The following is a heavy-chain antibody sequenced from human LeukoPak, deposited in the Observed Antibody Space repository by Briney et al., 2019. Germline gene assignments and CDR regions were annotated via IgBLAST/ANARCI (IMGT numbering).Heavy chain of an antibody. V-gene: IGHV3-53*01. CDR3: ARDQFGGDAFDI. CDR2: IYSGGSI. J-gene: IGHJ3*02. D-gene: IGHD3-10*01. CDR1: GFTVSSNY. Sequence: GGSLRLSCAASGFTVSSNYMSWVRQAPGKGLEWVSVIYSGGSIYYADSVKGRFTISRDNSKNTLYLQMNSLRAEDTAVYYCARDQFGGDAFDIWGQGTMVTVSS.